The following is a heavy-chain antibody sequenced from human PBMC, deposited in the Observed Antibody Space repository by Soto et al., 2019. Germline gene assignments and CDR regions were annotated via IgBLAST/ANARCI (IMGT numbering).Heavy chain of an antibody. V-gene: IGHV3-7*01. CDR3: ARVMEDTAMVSPDDAFDI. CDR1: GFTFSSYW. Sequence: GSLRLSCATSGFTFSSYWMSWVRQAPGKGLEWVANIKQDGSEKYYVDSVKGRFTISRDNAKNSLYLQMNSLRAEDTAVYYCARVMEDTAMVSPDDAFDIWGQGTMVTVSS. J-gene: IGHJ3*02. CDR2: IKQDGSEK. D-gene: IGHD5-18*01.